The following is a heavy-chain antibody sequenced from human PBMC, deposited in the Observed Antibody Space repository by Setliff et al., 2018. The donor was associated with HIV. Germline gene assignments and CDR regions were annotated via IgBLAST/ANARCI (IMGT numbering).Heavy chain of an antibody. V-gene: IGHV1-8*01. CDR2: MNPNSGNT. D-gene: IGHD3-3*01. CDR1: GYTFTRYD. J-gene: IGHJ6*02. Sequence: ASVKVSCKASGYTFTRYDINWVRQATGQGLEWMGWMNPNSGNTGYAQKFQGRVTMTRNTSISTAYMELSSLRSEDTAVYYCARTYYNFWSGDYYYYGMDVWGQGTTVTSP. CDR3: ARTYYNFWSGDYYYYGMDV.